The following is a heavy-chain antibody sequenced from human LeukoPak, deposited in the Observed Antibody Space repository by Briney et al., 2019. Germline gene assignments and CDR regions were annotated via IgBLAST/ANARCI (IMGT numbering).Heavy chain of an antibody. J-gene: IGHJ6*03. CDR1: GFTISNYG. V-gene: IGHV3-23*01. Sequence: GGSLRLPCAASGFTISNYGMSWVRQAPGKGLEWVSAISGSGGSTFYADSVQGRFTISRDNSKNTLYLQMNSLRAEDTAVYYCAKTYSSSRAHYYYYYYMDVWGKGTTVTISS. D-gene: IGHD6-13*01. CDR3: AKTYSSSRAHYYYYYYMDV. CDR2: ISGSGGST.